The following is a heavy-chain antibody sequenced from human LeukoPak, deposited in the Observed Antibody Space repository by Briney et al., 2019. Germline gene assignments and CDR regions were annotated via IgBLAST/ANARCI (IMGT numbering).Heavy chain of an antibody. V-gene: IGHV3-74*01. CDR1: GFTFSSYW. CDR3: ARGALLGDSQLPI. J-gene: IGHJ3*02. CDR2: SNSDGSST. D-gene: IGHD5-12*01. Sequence: GGSLRLSCAASGFTFSSYWMHWVRQAPGKGLVWVPRSNSDGSSTSYADSVKGRFTISRDNAKNTLYLQMDSLRAEDTAVYYCARGALLGDSQLPIWGQGTMVTVSS.